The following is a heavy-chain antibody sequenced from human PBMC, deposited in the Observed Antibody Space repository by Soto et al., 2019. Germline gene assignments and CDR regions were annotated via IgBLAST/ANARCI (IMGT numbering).Heavy chain of an antibody. J-gene: IGHJ6*03. CDR3: ARGGSDFEYYYYYYYMDV. CDR1: GGSFSGYY. D-gene: IGHD2-21*02. V-gene: IGHV4-34*01. CDR2: INHSGST. Sequence: PSETLSLTCAVYGGSFSGYYWSWIRQPPGKGLEWIGEINHSGSTNYNPSLKSRVTISVDTSKNQFSLKLSSVTAADTAVYYCARGGSDFEYYYYYYYMDVWGKGTTVTVSS.